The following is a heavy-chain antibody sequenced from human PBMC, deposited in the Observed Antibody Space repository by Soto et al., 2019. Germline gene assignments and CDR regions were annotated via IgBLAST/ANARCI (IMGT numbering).Heavy chain of an antibody. CDR2: ISYDGSNK. D-gene: IGHD3-22*01. J-gene: IGHJ3*02. CDR3: ARGLVEARITMIVVVIPDDAFDI. Sequence: QVQLVESGGGVVQPGRSLRLSCAASGFTFSSYAMHWVRQAPGKGLEWVAVISYDGSNKYYADSVKGRFTISRDNSKNTLYLQMNSLRAEDTAVYYCARGLVEARITMIVVVIPDDAFDIWGQGTMVTVSS. CDR1: GFTFSSYA. V-gene: IGHV3-30-3*01.